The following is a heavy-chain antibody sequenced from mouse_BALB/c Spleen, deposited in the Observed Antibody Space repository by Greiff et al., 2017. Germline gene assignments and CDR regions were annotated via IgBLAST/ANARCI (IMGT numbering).Heavy chain of an antibody. CDR3: ARSGTTVVAPYAMDY. V-gene: IGHV3-8*02. Sequence: EVKLVESGPSLVKPSQTLSLTCSVTGDSITSGYWNWIRKFPGNKLEYMGYISYSGSTYYNPSLKSRISITRDTSKNQYYLQLNSVTTEDTATYYCARSGTTVVAPYAMDYWGQGTSVTVSS. D-gene: IGHD1-1*01. J-gene: IGHJ4*01. CDR1: GDSITSGY. CDR2: ISYSGST.